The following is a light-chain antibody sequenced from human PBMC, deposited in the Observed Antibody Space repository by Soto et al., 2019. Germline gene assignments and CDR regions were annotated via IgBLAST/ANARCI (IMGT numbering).Light chain of an antibody. CDR2: DAS. Sequence: EIVLTQSPGTLSLSPGERATLSCRASQSVSSNYLAWYQQKPGQAPRLLIYDASSRATGIPDRFSGGGSGTEFTLTIGSLQSEDFAVYYCQQYNDWPTFGQGTKVDIK. CDR1: QSVSSNY. CDR3: QQYNDWPT. V-gene: IGKV3D-20*02. J-gene: IGKJ1*01.